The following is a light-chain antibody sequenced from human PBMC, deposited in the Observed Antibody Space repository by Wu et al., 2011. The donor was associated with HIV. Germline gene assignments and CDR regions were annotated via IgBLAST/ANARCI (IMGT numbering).Light chain of an antibody. V-gene: IGKV3-15*01. J-gene: IGKJ1*01. CDR2: GAS. Sequence: EIVMTQSPATLSVSPGERATLSCRASQSVSSDLAWYQQKPGQAPRLLIYGASTRATGIPARFSGSGSGTEFTLTISTMQSEDFAVYYCQQYSNWPPWTFGQGTKVE. CDR1: QSVSSD. CDR3: QQYSNWPPWT.